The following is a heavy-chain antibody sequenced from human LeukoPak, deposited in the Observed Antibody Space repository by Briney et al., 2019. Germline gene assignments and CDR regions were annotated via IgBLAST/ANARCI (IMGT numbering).Heavy chain of an antibody. CDR1: GGSISSSSYY. CDR2: INHSGST. Sequence: SETLSLTCTVSGGSISSSSYYWGWIRQPPGRGLEWIGEINHSGSTSYNPSLKSRVTISVDTSKNQFSLKLSSVTAADTAVYYCARGTGIWGQGTMVTVSS. V-gene: IGHV4-39*07. J-gene: IGHJ3*02. CDR3: ARGTGI.